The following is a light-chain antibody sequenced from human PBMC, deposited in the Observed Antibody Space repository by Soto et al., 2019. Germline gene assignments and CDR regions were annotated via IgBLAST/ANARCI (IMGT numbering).Light chain of an antibody. V-gene: IGKV3-15*01. Sequence: EIEMTQSPATLSVSPGDGATLSCRASQSVGSNLAWYQQKPGQPPRLLISGASTRATGIPARFSGSGSGTDFTLTISSLQSEDFAVYYCQHYTDWPWTFGQGTKVDIK. CDR3: QHYTDWPWT. CDR1: QSVGSN. CDR2: GAS. J-gene: IGKJ1*01.